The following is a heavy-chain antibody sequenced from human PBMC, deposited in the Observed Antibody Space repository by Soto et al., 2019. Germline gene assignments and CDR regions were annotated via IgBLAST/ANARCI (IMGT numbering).Heavy chain of an antibody. V-gene: IGHV1-69*01. J-gene: IGHJ5*02. D-gene: IGHD3-22*01. CDR3: AREWYYYDSSGAGYNWFDP. Sequence: QVQLVQSGAEVKKPGSSVKVSCKASGGTFSSYAISWVRQAPGQGLEWMGGIIPIFGTANYAQKFQGRVTITADESTSTAYMELSSLRSEYTAVYYCAREWYYYDSSGAGYNWFDPWGQGTLVTVSS. CDR1: GGTFSSYA. CDR2: IIPIFGTA.